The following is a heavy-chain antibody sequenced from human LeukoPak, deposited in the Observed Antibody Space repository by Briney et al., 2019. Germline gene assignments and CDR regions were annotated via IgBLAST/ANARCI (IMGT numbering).Heavy chain of an antibody. J-gene: IGHJ4*02. CDR2: ISWDGGST. Sequence: GGSLRLSCAASGFTFDDYAMHWVRQAPGKGLEWVSLISWDGGSTYYADSVKGRFTISRDNSKNSLYLQMNSLRAEDAALYYCAKGVGYDFWSGYRYWGQGTLVTVSS. D-gene: IGHD3-3*01. CDR1: GFTFDDYA. CDR3: AKGVGYDFWSGYRY. V-gene: IGHV3-43D*03.